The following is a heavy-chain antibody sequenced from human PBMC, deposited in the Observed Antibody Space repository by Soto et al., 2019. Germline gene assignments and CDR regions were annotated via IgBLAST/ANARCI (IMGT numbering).Heavy chain of an antibody. J-gene: IGHJ4*02. CDR2: IYSAGST. D-gene: IGHD4-17*01. Sequence: EVRLVETGGGLVQPGGSLRLSCAASGFSVSDNYMSWVRQAPGKGLEWVSVIYSAGSTYYPDSVKGRFTISRDNSKNTLYLQMNSLRAEDTAVYYCARDLTTTGYLWGQGTLVTVSS. CDR1: GFSVSDNY. CDR3: ARDLTTTGYL. V-gene: IGHV3-53*02.